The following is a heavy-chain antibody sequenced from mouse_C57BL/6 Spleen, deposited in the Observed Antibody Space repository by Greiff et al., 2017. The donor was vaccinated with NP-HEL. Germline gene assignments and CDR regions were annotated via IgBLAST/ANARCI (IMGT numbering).Heavy chain of an antibody. D-gene: IGHD4-1*01. V-gene: IGHV1-80*01. CDR2: IYPGDGDT. CDR3: ARGELGRPVFDY. Sequence: VQLQQSGAELVKPGASVKISCKASGYAFSSYWMNWVKQRPGKGLEWIGQIYPGDGDTNYNGKFKGKATLTADKSSSTAYMQLSSLTSEDSAVYCCARGELGRPVFDYWGQGTTLTVSS. J-gene: IGHJ2*01. CDR1: GYAFSSYW.